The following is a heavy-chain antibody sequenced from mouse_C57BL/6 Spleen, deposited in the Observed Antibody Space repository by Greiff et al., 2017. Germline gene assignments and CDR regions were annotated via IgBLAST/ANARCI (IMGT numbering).Heavy chain of an antibody. CDR1: GYTFNGYW. Sequence: VQLQQSGAELMKPGASVKLSCQATGYTFNGYWIGWVKQRPGHGLEWIGEILPGSGSTKDNEKFKGKATFTADTSSNTAYMQLSSLTTEDSAIYYCARSRGITTPLDYWGQGTTLTVSS. V-gene: IGHV1-9*01. CDR3: ARSRGITTPLDY. J-gene: IGHJ2*01. D-gene: IGHD1-1*01. CDR2: ILPGSGST.